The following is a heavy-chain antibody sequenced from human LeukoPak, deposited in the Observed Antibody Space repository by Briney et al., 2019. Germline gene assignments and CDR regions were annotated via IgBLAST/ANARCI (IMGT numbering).Heavy chain of an antibody. D-gene: IGHD2-2*01. J-gene: IGHJ6*03. CDR3: ARVAVPAVPYYYYYMDV. CDR1: GFTFDDYG. CDR2: INWNGGST. V-gene: IGHV3-20*04. Sequence: GGSLRLSCAASGFTFDDYGMSWVRQAPGKGLEWVSGINWNGGSTVYADSVKGRFTISRDNAKNSLYLQMNSLRAEDTALYYCARVAVPAVPYYYYYMDVWGKGTTVTVSS.